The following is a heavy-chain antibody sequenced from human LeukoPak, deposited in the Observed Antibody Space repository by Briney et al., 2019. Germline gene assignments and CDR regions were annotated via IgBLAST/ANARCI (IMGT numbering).Heavy chain of an antibody. CDR3: ARICCGHSGSLCYNH. CDR2: ISHTEGT. CDR1: GVSINDYY. J-gene: IGHJ4*02. Sequence: PSDTLSLTCGLFGVSINDYYWSWIRQSPGKGLDWIGEISHTEGTRYNPSLESRVTMSVGTSENQLYLKLIFVTPADTAVYYCARICCGHSGSLCYNHWGLGTLVTVSS. V-gene: IGHV4-34*10. D-gene: IGHD2-15*01.